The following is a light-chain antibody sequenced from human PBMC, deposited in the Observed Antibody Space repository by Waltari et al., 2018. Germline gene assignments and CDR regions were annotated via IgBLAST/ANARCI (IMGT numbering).Light chain of an antibody. V-gene: IGKV3-20*01. CDR1: QSVSNNF. CDR3: QQYDSIVLT. Sequence: CRASQSVSNNFLNWYQQKPGQAPRLLIYGASSRATGIPDRVSGSGSGTDFTLTISRLEPEDFAVYYCQQYDSIVLTFGGGTKVEI. J-gene: IGKJ4*01. CDR2: GAS.